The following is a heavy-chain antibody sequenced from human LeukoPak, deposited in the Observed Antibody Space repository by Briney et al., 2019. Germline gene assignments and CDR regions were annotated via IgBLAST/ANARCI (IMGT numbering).Heavy chain of an antibody. V-gene: IGHV4-59*08. CDR2: IYYSGST. D-gene: IGHD5-24*01. J-gene: IGHJ4*02. CDR3: PRLRTEEMATKIDMHTLYYFDY. CDR1: GGSISRYY. Sequence: SETLSLTCTVSGGSISRYYWSWIRQPPGKGLEWIGYIYYSGSTNYNPSLKSRVTISLDTSKNQFSLKLSSVTAADTAVYYCPRLRTEEMATKIDMHTLYYFDYWGQGTLVTVSS.